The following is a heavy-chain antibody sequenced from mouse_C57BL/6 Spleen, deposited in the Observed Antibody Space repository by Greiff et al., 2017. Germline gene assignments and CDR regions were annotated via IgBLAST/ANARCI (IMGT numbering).Heavy chain of an antibody. CDR2: ISSGSSTI. V-gene: IGHV5-17*01. CDR3: ARLRGDYAMDY. J-gene: IGHJ4*01. Sequence: EVKVVESGGGLVKPGGSLKLSCAASGFTFSDYGMHWVRQAPEKGLEWVAYISSGSSTIYYADTVKGRFTISRDNAKNTLFLQMTSLRSEDTAMYYCARLRGDYAMDYWGQGTSVTVSS. CDR1: GFTFSDYG.